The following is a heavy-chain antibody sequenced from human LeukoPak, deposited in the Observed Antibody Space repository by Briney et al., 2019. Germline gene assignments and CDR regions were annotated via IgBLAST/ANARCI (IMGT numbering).Heavy chain of an antibody. CDR2: INSNNGKT. D-gene: IGHD6-19*01. J-gene: IGHJ5*02. CDR3: ARKGSPVAGKRNWFDP. V-gene: IGHV1-18*01. Sequence: ASVKVSCKASGYTFTSYAMNWVRQAPGQGLEWMGWINSNNGKTEYTQMLQGRVTMTTDTATSTVYMELRSLRSDDTAVYYCARKGSPVAGKRNWFDPWGQGTLVIVSS. CDR1: GYTFTSYA.